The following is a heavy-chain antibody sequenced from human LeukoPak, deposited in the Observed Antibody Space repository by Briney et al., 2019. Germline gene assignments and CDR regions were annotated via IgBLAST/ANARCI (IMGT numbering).Heavy chain of an antibody. J-gene: IGHJ4*02. V-gene: IGHV1-2*02. CDR2: INPNSGGT. D-gene: IGHD1-26*01. CDR1: GYTFTGYY. CDR3: ARAKGGKGANYVDY. Sequence: ASVKVSCKASGYTFTGYYMHWVRQAPGQGLEWMGWINPNSGGTNYAQKFQGRVTMTRDTSISTAYMELSRLRSDDTAVYYCARAKGGKGANYVDYWGQGTLVTVSS.